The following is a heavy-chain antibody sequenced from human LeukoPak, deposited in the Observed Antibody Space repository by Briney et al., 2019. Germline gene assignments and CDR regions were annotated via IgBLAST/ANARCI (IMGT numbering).Heavy chain of an antibody. J-gene: IGHJ4*02. CDR3: ARGSDFDY. CDR1: GYTLTELS. V-gene: IGHV1-24*01. CDR2: FDPEDGET. Sequence: ASVKVSCKVSGYTLTELSMHWVRQAPGKGLEWMGGFDPEDGETIYAQKFQGRVTMTRDTSISTAYMELSRLRSDDTAVYYCARGSDFDYWGQGTLVTVSS.